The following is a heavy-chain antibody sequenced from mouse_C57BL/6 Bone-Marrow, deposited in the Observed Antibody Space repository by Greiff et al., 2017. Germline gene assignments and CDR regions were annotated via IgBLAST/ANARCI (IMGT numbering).Heavy chain of an antibody. CDR1: GYTFTSYD. CDR2: IYPRDGST. J-gene: IGHJ2*01. CDR3: AREDYYGSTYDFDY. D-gene: IGHD1-1*01. V-gene: IGHV1-85*01. Sequence: QVHVKQSGPELVKPGASVKLSCKASGYTFTSYDINWVKQRPGQGLEWIGWIYPRDGSTKYNEKFKGKATLTADKSSSTAYMQLNSLTSEDSAVYFCAREDYYGSTYDFDYWGEGTTLTVSA.